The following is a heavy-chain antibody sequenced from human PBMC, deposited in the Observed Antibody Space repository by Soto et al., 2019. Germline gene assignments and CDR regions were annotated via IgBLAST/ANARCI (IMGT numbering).Heavy chain of an antibody. CDR1: GGTFSSYA. J-gene: IGHJ6*02. CDR2: IIPIFGTA. CDR3: ARGNSAARDYYYYYGMDV. D-gene: IGHD6-6*01. V-gene: IGHV1-69*12. Sequence: QVQLVQSGAEVKKPGSSVKVSCKASGGTFSSYAISWVRQAPGQGLEWMGGIIPIFGTANYAQKFQGRVTITADESTSTAYMELSSLRSEDTAVYYCARGNSAARDYYYYYGMDVLGQGTTGTVSS.